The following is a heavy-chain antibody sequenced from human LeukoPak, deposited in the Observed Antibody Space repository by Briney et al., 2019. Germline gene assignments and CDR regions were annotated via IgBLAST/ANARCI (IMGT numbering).Heavy chain of an antibody. CDR1: GGSISSYY. CDR3: ASGDSSSSDFDY. D-gene: IGHD6-6*01. J-gene: IGHJ4*02. V-gene: IGHV4-59*12. CDR2: IYHSGST. Sequence: PSETLSLTCTVSGGSISSYYWSWIRQPPGKGLEWIGYIYHSGSTYYNPSLKSQVTISVDRSKNQFSLKLSSVTAADTAVYYCASGDSSSSDFDYWGQGTLVTVSS.